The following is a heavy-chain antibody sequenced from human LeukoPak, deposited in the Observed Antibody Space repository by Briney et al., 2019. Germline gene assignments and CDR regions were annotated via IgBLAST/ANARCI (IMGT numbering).Heavy chain of an antibody. CDR2: TIPIFGTA. Sequence: GASVEVSCKASGGTFSSYAISWVRQAPGQGLEWMGGTIPIFGTANYAQKFQGRVTITTDESTSTAYMELSSLRSEDTAVYYCARGRRDGTTYYFDYWGQGTLVTVSS. J-gene: IGHJ4*02. D-gene: IGHD1-1*01. V-gene: IGHV1-69*05. CDR1: GGTFSSYA. CDR3: ARGRRDGTTYYFDY.